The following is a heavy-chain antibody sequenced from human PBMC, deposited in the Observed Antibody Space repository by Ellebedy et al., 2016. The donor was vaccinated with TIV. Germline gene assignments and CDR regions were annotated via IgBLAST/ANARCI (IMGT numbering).Heavy chain of an antibody. V-gene: IGHV1-69*06. J-gene: IGHJ4*02. D-gene: IGHD3-22*01. Sequence: AASVKVSCKASGGTFTNYAISWVRQAPGQGLEWMGRIIPVFGTADYAQKYQGRVTMTADKSTSTAYMELSSLRSDDTAVYSCASRNDSSGYYYVLACEYWGQGTLVTVSS. CDR2: IIPVFGTA. CDR1: GGTFTNYA. CDR3: ASRNDSSGYYYVLACEY.